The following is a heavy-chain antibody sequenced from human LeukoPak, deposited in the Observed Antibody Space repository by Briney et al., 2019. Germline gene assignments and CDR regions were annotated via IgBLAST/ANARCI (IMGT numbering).Heavy chain of an antibody. D-gene: IGHD1-1*01. CDR3: AKGKTGTAGLDDY. J-gene: IGHJ4*02. V-gene: IGHV3-23*01. CDR1: EFTFSSYA. CDR2: ISWSGGST. Sequence: PGGSLRLSCAASEFTFSSYAMSWVRQAPGKGLELVSAISWSGGSTYYADSVKGRFTISRDNSKNTLYLQMNSLRAEDTAVYYCAKGKTGTAGLDDYWGQGTLVTVSS.